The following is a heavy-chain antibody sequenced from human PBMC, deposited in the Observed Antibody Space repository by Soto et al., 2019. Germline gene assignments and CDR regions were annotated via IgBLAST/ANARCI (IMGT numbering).Heavy chain of an antibody. Sequence: PSQTLSLTCAISGDSVSSNSAAWNWIRQSPSRGLEWLGRTYYRSKWYNDYAVSVKSRITISPDTSKNQFSLQLNSVTPEDTAVYYCARGLYSSGWYLDAFDIWGQGTMVTVSS. CDR1: GDSVSSNSAA. D-gene: IGHD6-19*01. V-gene: IGHV6-1*01. CDR2: TYYRSKWYN. J-gene: IGHJ3*02. CDR3: ARGLYSSGWYLDAFDI.